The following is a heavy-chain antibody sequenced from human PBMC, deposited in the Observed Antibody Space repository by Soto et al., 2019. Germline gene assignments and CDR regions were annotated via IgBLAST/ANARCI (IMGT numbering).Heavy chain of an antibody. J-gene: IGHJ4*02. V-gene: IGHV3-30*18. CDR3: AKTLDGMLYAKYYFDY. D-gene: IGHD2-8*01. CDR2: ISYDGSNK. Sequence: GESLKISCAASGFTFSSYGMHWVRQAPGKGLEWVAVISYDGSNKYYADSVKGRFTISRDNSKNTLYLQMNSLRAEDTAVYYCAKTLDGMLYAKYYFDYWGQGTLVTVSS. CDR1: GFTFSSYG.